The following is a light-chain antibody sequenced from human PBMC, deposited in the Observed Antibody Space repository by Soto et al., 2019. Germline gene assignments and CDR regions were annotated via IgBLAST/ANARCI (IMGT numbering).Light chain of an antibody. Sequence: EIVLTQSPGTLSLSPGERATLSCRASQTVSISDLAWYQQKPGQAPSLLVYGASSRATGTPDRFRSSGSGTDFTLTISRLEPEDFAVYYCQQYGSSPRTFGQGTKVEIK. CDR1: QTVSISD. CDR2: GAS. CDR3: QQYGSSPRT. J-gene: IGKJ2*01. V-gene: IGKV3-20*01.